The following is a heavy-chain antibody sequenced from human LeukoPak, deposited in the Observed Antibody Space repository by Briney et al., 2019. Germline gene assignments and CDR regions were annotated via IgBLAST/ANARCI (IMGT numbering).Heavy chain of an antibody. CDR3: ARDLGIAVAGTREGLDY. D-gene: IGHD6-19*01. J-gene: IGHJ4*02. CDR1: GYTFTSHY. Sequence: ASVKVSCKASGYTFTSHYMHWVRQAPGQGLEWMGIINPSGGSTSYAQKFQGRVTMTRDTSTSTVYMELSSLRSEDTAVYYCARDLGIAVAGTREGLDYWGQGTLVTVSS. V-gene: IGHV1-46*01. CDR2: INPSGGST.